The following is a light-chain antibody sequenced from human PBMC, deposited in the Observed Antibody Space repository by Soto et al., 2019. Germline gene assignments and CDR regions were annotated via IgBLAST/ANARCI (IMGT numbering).Light chain of an antibody. J-gene: IGKJ1*01. CDR3: QQYNSSPGT. CDR1: QSLTRRY. CDR2: GAS. Sequence: EIVLTQSPGTLSLSPGERATLSCRASQSLTRRYLAWYQQKPGQAPRLLIYGASSRATGIPDRSSGSGSGTDFTLTISRLAPEDFAVFYCQQYNSSPGTFGQGTKVEIK. V-gene: IGKV3-20*01.